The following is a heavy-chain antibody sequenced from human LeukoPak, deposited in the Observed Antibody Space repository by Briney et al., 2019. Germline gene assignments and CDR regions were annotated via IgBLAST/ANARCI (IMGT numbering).Heavy chain of an antibody. V-gene: IGHV3-33*01. D-gene: IGHD4-17*01. CDR1: GFTFCSNG. CDR2: IWYDGRNK. CDR3: ARTEDYGDFGFDY. Sequence: TGGSLRLSCAASGFTFCSNGLQCVRQGPGKGLEWVAVIWYDGRNKYYAYSVKGRFTISRDNSKNTLYLQMNSLRAEDTAVYYCARTEDYGDFGFDYWGQGTLVTVSS. J-gene: IGHJ4*02.